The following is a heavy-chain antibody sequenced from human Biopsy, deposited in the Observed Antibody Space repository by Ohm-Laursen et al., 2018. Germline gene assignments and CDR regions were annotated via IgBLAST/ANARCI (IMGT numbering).Heavy chain of an antibody. J-gene: IGHJ4*02. CDR3: ARARDDFVVVPAAFFDF. D-gene: IGHD2-15*01. CDR2: IGSSGATI. V-gene: IGHV3-11*01. CDR1: GFTFSGHH. Sequence: SLRLSCTASGFTFSGHHMAWVRQAPGKGLEWLSYIGSSGATIKYADSVKGRFTISRDNAKNSLYLRMNSLRAEDTAVYFCARARDDFVVVPAAFFDFWGQGTLVTVSS.